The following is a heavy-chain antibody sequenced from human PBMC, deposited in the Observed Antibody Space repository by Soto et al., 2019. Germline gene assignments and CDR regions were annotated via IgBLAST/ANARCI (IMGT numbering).Heavy chain of an antibody. CDR1: GGSFSGYY. CDR3: ARGKLYYYDSSGYSRHYYGMDV. V-gene: IGHV4-34*01. D-gene: IGHD3-22*01. J-gene: IGHJ6*02. CDR2: INHSGST. Sequence: SETLSLTCAVYGGSFSGYYWSWIRQPPGKGLEWTGEINHSGSTNYNPSLKSRVTISVDTSKNQFSLKLSSVTAADTAVYYCARGKLYYYDSSGYSRHYYGMDVWGQGTTVTVSS.